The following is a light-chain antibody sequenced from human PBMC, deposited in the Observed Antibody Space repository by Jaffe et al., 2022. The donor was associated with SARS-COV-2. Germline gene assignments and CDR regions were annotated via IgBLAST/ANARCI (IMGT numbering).Light chain of an antibody. Sequence: IVMTQTPLSSPVTLGQPASISCRSSQSLVHYDGNTYFSWLQQRPGQPPRLLIYEISKRSSGVPDRFSGSGAGTDFTLKISRVEAEDVGVYYCMQATQFPWSFGQGTKVEIK. J-gene: IGKJ1*01. CDR3: MQATQFPWS. V-gene: IGKV2-24*01. CDR1: QSLVHYDGNTY. CDR2: EIS.